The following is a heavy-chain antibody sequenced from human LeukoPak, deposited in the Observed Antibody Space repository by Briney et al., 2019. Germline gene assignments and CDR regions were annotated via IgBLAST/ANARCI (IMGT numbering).Heavy chain of an antibody. D-gene: IGHD3-10*01. CDR1: GGTFSSYA. J-gene: IGHJ3*02. CDR3: ARDEGGVQGFDI. V-gene: IGHV1-69*04. Sequence: SVNVSFKACGGTFSSYAISWVRQAPGRGLEWVGRIIPILGMANYAQKFQDRVTITADKSTNTAYMELNSLRAEYTAVSYCARDEGGVQGFDIWGQGTVVTVSS. CDR2: IIPILGMA.